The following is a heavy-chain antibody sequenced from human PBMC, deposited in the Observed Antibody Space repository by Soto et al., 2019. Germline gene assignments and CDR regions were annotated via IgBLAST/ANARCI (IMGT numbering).Heavy chain of an antibody. J-gene: IGHJ4*02. CDR2: ISSSSSYI. V-gene: IGHV3-21*01. CDR1: GFTFSSYS. CDR3: ARDLTEMYSSSWYYFDY. D-gene: IGHD6-13*01. Sequence: GGSLRLSCAASGFTFSSYSMNWVRQAPGKGLEWVSSISSSSSYIYYADSVKGRFTISRDNAKNSLYLQMNSLRAEDTAVYYCARDLTEMYSSSWYYFDYWGQGTLVTVSS.